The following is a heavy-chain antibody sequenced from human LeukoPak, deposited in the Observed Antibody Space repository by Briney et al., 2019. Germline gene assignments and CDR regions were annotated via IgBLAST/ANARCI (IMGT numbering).Heavy chain of an antibody. CDR2: ISGSGDRI. CDR3: AKDARSGYYIHFDY. Sequence: PGGSLRLSCAASGFTFNNYAMSWVRQAPGKGLEWVSAISGSGDRIYYADSVKGRFTISRDNSKNTLYLQMNSLRAEDTAVYYCAKDARSGYYIHFDYWGQGTLVTVSS. CDR1: GFTFNNYA. D-gene: IGHD3-3*01. V-gene: IGHV3-23*01. J-gene: IGHJ4*02.